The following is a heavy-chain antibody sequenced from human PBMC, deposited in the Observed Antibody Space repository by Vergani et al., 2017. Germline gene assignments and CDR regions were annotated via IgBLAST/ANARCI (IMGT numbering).Heavy chain of an antibody. CDR2: ISYDGDRR. CDR1: GFSFRGHC. D-gene: IGHD4-11*01. Sequence: QVHLVESGGGVVQPGRSLTLSCVASGFSFRGHCMHWVRQAPGKGLEWVAMISYDGDRRDYGDFAKGRFTISRDSSKTVYLQMNSLRVEDTAMYFCAKDLSYSTDWPHFDSRGQGTLVTVSS. J-gene: IGHJ4*02. V-gene: IGHV3-30*18. CDR3: AKDLSYSTDWPHFDS.